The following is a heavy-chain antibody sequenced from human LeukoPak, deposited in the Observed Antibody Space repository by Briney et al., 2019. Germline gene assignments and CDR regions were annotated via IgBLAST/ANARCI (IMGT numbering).Heavy chain of an antibody. CDR3: ARLPAAINGYFDP. Sequence: GGSLRLSCAASGFTFSSYAMSWVRQAPGKGLEWVPAISGGGAGTYYADSVKGRFTISRDNSKNTLYLQMYSLRAEDTAVYYCARLPAAINGYFDPWGQGTLVTVSS. J-gene: IGHJ5*02. V-gene: IGHV3-23*01. CDR1: GFTFSSYA. D-gene: IGHD2-2*01. CDR2: ISGGGAGT.